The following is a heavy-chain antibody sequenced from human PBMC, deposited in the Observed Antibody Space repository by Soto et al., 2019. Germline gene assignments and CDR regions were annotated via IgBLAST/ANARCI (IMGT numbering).Heavy chain of an antibody. D-gene: IGHD3-16*01. CDR3: ARAKDLGGMDV. CDR2: ISSSSSYI. V-gene: IGHV3-21*06. Sequence: EVQLVESGGGLVKPGGSLRLSCAASGFTFSSYSMNWVRQAPGKGLEWVSSISSSSSYIYYADSVKGRFTISRDNAKNSLYLQMNSLRAVDTAVYYCARAKDLGGMDVWGQGTTVTVSS. J-gene: IGHJ6*02. CDR1: GFTFSSYS.